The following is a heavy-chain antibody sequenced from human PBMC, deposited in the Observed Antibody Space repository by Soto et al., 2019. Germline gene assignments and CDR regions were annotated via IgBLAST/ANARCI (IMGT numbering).Heavy chain of an antibody. CDR3: AKDSNKYSSSLRGRYFDY. CDR1: GFTFSSYW. J-gene: IGHJ4*02. Sequence: EVQLVESGGGLVQPGGSLRLSCAASGFTFSSYWMHWVRQVPGRGLAWVSRSNSDVTNTGYADSVKGRFTISRDNAKSTLYLQMNGLTAEDTAVYYCAKDSNKYSSSLRGRYFDYWGQGIGVTVSS. D-gene: IGHD4-4*01. V-gene: IGHV3-74*01. CDR2: SNSDVTNT.